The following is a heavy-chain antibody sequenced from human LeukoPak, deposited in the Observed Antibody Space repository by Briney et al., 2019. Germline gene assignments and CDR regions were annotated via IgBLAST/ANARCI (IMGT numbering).Heavy chain of an antibody. CDR2: INHSGST. Sequence: SEALSLTCAVYGGSFSGYYWSWIRQPPGKGLEWIGEINHSGSTNYNPSLKSRVTISVDTSKNQFSLKLSSVTAADTAVYYCARRRGSSWFPGAKYFQHWGQGTLVTVSS. V-gene: IGHV4-34*01. CDR1: GGSFSGYY. J-gene: IGHJ1*01. D-gene: IGHD6-13*01. CDR3: ARRRGSSWFPGAKYFQH.